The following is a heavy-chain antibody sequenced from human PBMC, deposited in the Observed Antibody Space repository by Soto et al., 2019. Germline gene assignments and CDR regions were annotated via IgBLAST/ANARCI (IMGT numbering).Heavy chain of an antibody. V-gene: IGHV4-34*01. Sequence: QVQLQQWGAGLLKPSETLSLTCAVYGGSFSGYYWSWIRQPPGKGLEWIGEINHSGSTNYNPSLKSRVTISVDTSKNQFSLKLSSVTAADTAVYYCARGPHPYSSTSRYYDFWSGYLYYYYMDVWGKGTTVTVYS. CDR2: INHSGST. CDR1: GGSFSGYY. CDR3: ARGPHPYSSTSRYYDFWSGYLYYYYMDV. J-gene: IGHJ6*03. D-gene: IGHD3-3*01.